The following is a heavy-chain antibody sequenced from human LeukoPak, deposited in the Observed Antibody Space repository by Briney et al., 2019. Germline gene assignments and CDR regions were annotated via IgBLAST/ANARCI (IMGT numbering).Heavy chain of an antibody. J-gene: IGHJ2*01. V-gene: IGHV4-30-4*01. CDR2: IYYSGST. D-gene: IGHD2-2*01. CDR1: GSSISSGDYY. Sequence: SETLSLTCTVSGSSISSGDYYWSWIRQPPGKGLEWIGYIYYSGSTYYNPSLKSRVTISVDTSKNQFSLKLSSVTAADTAVYYCARETTLYQLLRYWYFDLWGRGTLVTVSS. CDR3: ARETTLYQLLRYWYFDL.